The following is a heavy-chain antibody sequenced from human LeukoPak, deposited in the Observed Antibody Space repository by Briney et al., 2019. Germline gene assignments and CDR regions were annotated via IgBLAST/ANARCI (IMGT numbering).Heavy chain of an antibody. CDR2: ISGSAYDT. CDR1: GFIFNSYA. V-gene: IGHV3-23*01. Sequence: AGGSLRLSCAASGFIFNSYAMNWVRQAPGKGLEWVSTISGSAYDTYYADSVKGRFTVSRDNSKNTLYLQLNSLSAEAAAVSYCASGLSGDLGPLGYWGQGTLVTVSS. CDR3: ASGLSGDLGPLGY. D-gene: IGHD7-27*01. J-gene: IGHJ4*02.